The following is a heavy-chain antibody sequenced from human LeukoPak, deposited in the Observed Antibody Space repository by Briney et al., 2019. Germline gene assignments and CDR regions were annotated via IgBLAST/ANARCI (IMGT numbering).Heavy chain of an antibody. J-gene: IGHJ2*01. Sequence: PSEILSLTCTVSGGSISSYYWSWIRQPAGKGLEWIGRIYTSGSTNYNPSLKSRVTMSVDTSKNQFSLKLSSVTAADTAVYYCARCSYSSGCYWYFDLWGRGTLVTVSS. CDR2: IYTSGST. D-gene: IGHD6-19*01. CDR3: ARCSYSSGCYWYFDL. V-gene: IGHV4-4*07. CDR1: GGSISSYY.